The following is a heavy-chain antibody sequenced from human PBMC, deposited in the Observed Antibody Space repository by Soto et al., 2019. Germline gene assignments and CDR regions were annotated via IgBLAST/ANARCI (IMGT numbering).Heavy chain of an antibody. CDR2: IFSNDEK. CDR1: GFSLSNARMG. CDR3: ARNYDFCSGSNWFDP. D-gene: IGHD3-3*01. J-gene: IGHJ5*02. V-gene: IGHV2-26*01. Sequence: SGPTLVNPTETLTLTCTVSGFSLSNARMGVSWIRQPPGKALEWLAHIFSNDEKSYSTSLKSRLTISKDTSKSQVVLTMTNMDPVDTATYYCARNYDFCSGSNWFDPWGQGTLVTVSS.